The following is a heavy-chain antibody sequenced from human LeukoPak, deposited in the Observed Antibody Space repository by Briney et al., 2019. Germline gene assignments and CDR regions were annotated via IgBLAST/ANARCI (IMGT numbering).Heavy chain of an antibody. Sequence: GGSLRLSCEASGLTFNKYGVRWVPQARGKGLEGGSNNSGSGGGTPYASAVKGRAAVARDNSKNAVYLKIYGRRAEDTAVYFCAKWAKNYYSIDVWGRGTTVAVSS. J-gene: IGHJ6*03. V-gene: IGHV3-23*01. D-gene: IGHD1-26*01. CDR3: AKWAKNYYSIDV. CDR2: NSGSGGGT. CDR1: GLTFNKYG.